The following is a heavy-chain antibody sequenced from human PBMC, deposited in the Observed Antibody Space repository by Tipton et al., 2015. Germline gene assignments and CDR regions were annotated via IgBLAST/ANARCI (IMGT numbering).Heavy chain of an antibody. D-gene: IGHD3-10*01. CDR1: GFTFSSFA. CDR3: AKEGALWFGAGWFDP. V-gene: IGHV3-23*01. CDR2: ISGSDNTT. Sequence: SLRLSCAASGFTFSSFAMTWVRQAPGKGLEWVSSISGSDNTTYYADSVKGRFTISKDNSNNTLYLQMNSLRAEDTAVYYCAKEGALWFGAGWFDPWGQGTLVTVSS. J-gene: IGHJ5*02.